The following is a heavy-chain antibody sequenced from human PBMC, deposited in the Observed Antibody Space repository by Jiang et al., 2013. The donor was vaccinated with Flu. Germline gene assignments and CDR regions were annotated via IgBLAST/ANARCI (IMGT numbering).Heavy chain of an antibody. Sequence: ASTKYMSWVRQAPGKGLEWVSVVYTGGNTYYADSVKGRFTISRDDSKNTLYLQMNRLRAEDTAVYYCARSIGWSSFLDYWGHGNPGHRLL. V-gene: IGHV3-53*01. CDR2: VYTGGNT. J-gene: IGHJ4*02. CDR1: ASTKY. D-gene: IGHD6-19*01. CDR3: ARSIGWSSFLDY.